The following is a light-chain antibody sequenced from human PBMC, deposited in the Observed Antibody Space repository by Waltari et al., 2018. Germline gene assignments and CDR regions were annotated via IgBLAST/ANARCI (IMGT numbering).Light chain of an antibody. J-gene: IGKJ2*01. CDR3: QQYGSSILDT. CDR2: GAS. CDR1: QSPTKRY. V-gene: IGKV3-20*01. Sequence: VLTQPTANLSLSPGERVPLSCRASQSPTKRYLAWYQQKPGQAPRRLIYGASRRAAGIPDRCSGSGSGTYFTLTISRLEPEDFAVYYCQQYGSSILDTFVQGTKLEIK.